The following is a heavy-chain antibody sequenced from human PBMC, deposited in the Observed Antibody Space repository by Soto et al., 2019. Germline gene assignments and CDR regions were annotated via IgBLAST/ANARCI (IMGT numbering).Heavy chain of an antibody. CDR3: ARDQQVRGMDV. J-gene: IGHJ6*02. CDR2: IYYSGST. CDR1: GGSIMSVGYY. Sequence: QVQLQESGPGLVKPPQPLSLTCPASGGSIMSVGYYWGGIRQHPGKGLEWIGYIYYSGSTYYNTSLKSRVTISVDTSKNQCALKLSSVTAADTAVYYCARDQQVRGMDVWGQGPTVTVSS. V-gene: IGHV4-31*03.